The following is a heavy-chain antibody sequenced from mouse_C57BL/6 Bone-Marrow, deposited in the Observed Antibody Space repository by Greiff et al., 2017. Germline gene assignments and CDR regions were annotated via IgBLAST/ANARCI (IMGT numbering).Heavy chain of an antibody. J-gene: IGHJ2*01. CDR1: GFNIKDDY. V-gene: IGHV14-4*01. D-gene: IGHD2-3*01. CDR3: SSFDGNYFDF. CDR2: IDPEIGDT. Sequence: EVQLQQSGAELVRPGASVKLSCTASGFNIKDDYIHWVKQRPEQGLEWIGWIDPEIGDTAYASKFQGKATITSDTSSNTAYLQLSSLTSEDTAVYYCSSFDGNYFDFWGQGTPHTVAS.